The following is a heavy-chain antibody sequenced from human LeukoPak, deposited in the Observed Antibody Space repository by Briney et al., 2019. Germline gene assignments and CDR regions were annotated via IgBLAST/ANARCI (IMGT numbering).Heavy chain of an antibody. CDR1: GFTVSSNY. CDR3: ARDHGSYFWGCAFDI. J-gene: IGHJ3*02. CDR2: IYSGGST. D-gene: IGHD1-26*01. Sequence: GGSLRLSCAASGFTVSSNYMSWVRQAPGKGLEWVSAIYSGGSTYYADSVKGRFTISRDNSKNTLYLQMNSLRAEDTAVYYCARDHGSYFWGCAFDIWGQGTMVTVSS. V-gene: IGHV3-66*01.